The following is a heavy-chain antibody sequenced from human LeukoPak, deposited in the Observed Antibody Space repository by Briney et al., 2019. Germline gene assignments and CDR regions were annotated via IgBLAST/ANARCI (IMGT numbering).Heavy chain of an antibody. V-gene: IGHV1-2*06. CDR1: GYTFTGYY. D-gene: IGHD2-2*01. CDR3: ARVSRVCSSTSCYDY. J-gene: IGHJ4*02. CDR2: INPNSGGT. Sequence: ASVKVSCKASGYTFTGYYMHWVRQAPGQGLEWMGRINPNSGGTNYAQKFQGRVTMTWDTSISTAYMELSRLRSDDTAVYYCARVSRVCSSTSCYDYWGQGTLVTVSS.